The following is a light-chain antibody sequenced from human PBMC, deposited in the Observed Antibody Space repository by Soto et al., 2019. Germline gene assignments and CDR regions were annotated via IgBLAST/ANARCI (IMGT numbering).Light chain of an antibody. Sequence: DIQMTQSPSSLSASVGDSVTITCQANQDISDSLNWYQQKPGKAPKLLIYDASNLNTGVPSRFSGSGSETYFTLTINSLQPEDFATYYCQHYHFFPPMYPFGQGTTVEIK. J-gene: IGKJ2*01. V-gene: IGKV1-33*01. CDR3: QHYHFFPPMYP. CDR1: QDISDS. CDR2: DAS.